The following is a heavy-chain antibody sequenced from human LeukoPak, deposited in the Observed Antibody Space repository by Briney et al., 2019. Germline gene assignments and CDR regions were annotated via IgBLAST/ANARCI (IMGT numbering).Heavy chain of an antibody. V-gene: IGHV3-7*04. CDR1: GFTFSSYW. Sequence: GGSLRLSCAASGFTFSSYWMTWVRQAPGKGLEWVANIIHDGSEEYYVDSVKGRFTISRDNAKNSLYLQMNSLRAEDTAVYYCARTLGYCSSTNCFLTFDYWGQGTLVTVSS. J-gene: IGHJ4*02. CDR3: ARTLGYCSSTNCFLTFDY. CDR2: IIHDGSEE. D-gene: IGHD2-2*01.